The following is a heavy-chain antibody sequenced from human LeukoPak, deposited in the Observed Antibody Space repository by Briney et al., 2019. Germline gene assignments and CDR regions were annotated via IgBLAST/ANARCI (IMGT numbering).Heavy chain of an antibody. J-gene: IGHJ6*03. Sequence: GGSLRLSCAASGLTFSSYGMHWVRQAPGKGLEWVSSISSSSSYIYYADSVKGRFTISRDNAKNSLYLQMNSLRAEDTAVYYCARAPIAFWSGSNYYYMDVWGKGTTVTVSS. V-gene: IGHV3-21*01. CDR3: ARAPIAFWSGSNYYYMDV. CDR1: GLTFSSYG. CDR2: ISSSSSYI. D-gene: IGHD3-3*01.